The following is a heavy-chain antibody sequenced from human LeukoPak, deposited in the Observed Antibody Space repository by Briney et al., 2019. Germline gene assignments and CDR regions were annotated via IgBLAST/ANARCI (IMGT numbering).Heavy chain of an antibody. D-gene: IGHD6-13*01. CDR1: GFTFSSYS. CDR3: ARGDSSSWYDWFDP. Sequence: GGSLRLSCAASGFTFSSYSMNWVRQAPGKGLEWVSSISSSSSYIYYADSVKGRFTISKDNAKNSLYLQMNSLRAEDTAVYYCARGDSSSWYDWFDPWGQGTLVTVSS. CDR2: ISSSSSYI. V-gene: IGHV3-21*01. J-gene: IGHJ5*02.